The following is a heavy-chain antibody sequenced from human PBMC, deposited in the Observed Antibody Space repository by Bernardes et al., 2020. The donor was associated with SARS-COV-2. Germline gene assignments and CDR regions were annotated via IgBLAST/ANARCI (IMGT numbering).Heavy chain of an antibody. J-gene: IGHJ5*02. Sequence: SETLSLTCSVSGYSINSYYWSWIRQPPGKGLEWIGYISWSGSTNYNPSLKSRVSISMDTSKNHFSLKVTSVTAADTAIYYCARDRWQEGWFDPWGQGTVVTVSS. CDR3: ARDRWQEGWFDP. D-gene: IGHD2-15*01. V-gene: IGHV4-59*01. CDR2: ISWSGST. CDR1: GYSINSYY.